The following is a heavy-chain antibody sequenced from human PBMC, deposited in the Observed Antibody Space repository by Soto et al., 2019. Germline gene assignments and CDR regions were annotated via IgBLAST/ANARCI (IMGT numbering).Heavy chain of an antibody. D-gene: IGHD3-22*01. J-gene: IGHJ4*02. CDR1: RVTFSNYA. Sequence: GGSLRLSCAASRVTFSNYAMTWVRQAPGKGLEWVSTISGSGGSTYYADSVKGRFTISRDNSKSTLFLEMSSLRVEDTAVYYCARNFRIPESPITMKVVVHSYFDYWGQGTLVTVSS. CDR3: ARNFRIPESPITMKVVVHSYFDY. CDR2: ISGSGGST. V-gene: IGHV3-23*01.